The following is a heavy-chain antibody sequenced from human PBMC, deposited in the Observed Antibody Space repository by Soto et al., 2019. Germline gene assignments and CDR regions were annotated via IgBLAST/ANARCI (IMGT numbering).Heavy chain of an antibody. Sequence: QVQLVQSGAEVKKPGASVKVSCKASGYTFNSYGISWVRQAPGQGLEWMGWISAYNGNTKYAEKLQGRVTMTTDTATSTAYMGLRSQRTEDTAVYYWARERCDGIRTDCDGGGDVDHWGQGTLVTVSS. V-gene: IGHV1-18*01. CDR2: ISAYNGNT. J-gene: IGHJ5*02. CDR1: GYTFNSYG. D-gene: IGHD2-2*01. CDR3: ARERCDGIRTDCDGGGDVDH.